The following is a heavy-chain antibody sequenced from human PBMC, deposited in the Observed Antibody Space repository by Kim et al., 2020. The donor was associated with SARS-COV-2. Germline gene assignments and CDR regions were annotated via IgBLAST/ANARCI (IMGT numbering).Heavy chain of an antibody. Sequence: GGSLRLSCTASGFTFGDYAMSWFRQAPGKGLEWVGFIRSKAYGGTTEYAASVKGRFTISRDDSKSIAYLQMNSLKTEDTAVYYCTRERSSGWLGRAFDIWGQGTMVTVSS. J-gene: IGHJ3*02. CDR1: GFTFGDYA. CDR2: IRSKAYGGTT. V-gene: IGHV3-49*03. D-gene: IGHD6-19*01. CDR3: TRERSSGWLGRAFDI.